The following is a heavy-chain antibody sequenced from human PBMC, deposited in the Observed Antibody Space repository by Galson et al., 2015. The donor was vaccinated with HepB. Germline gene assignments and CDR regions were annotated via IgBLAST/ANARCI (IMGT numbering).Heavy chain of an antibody. Sequence: SVKVSCKASGYTFTSYGISWVRQAPGQGLEWMGGIIPILGIANYAQKFQGRVTITADKSTSTAYMELSSLRSEDTAVYYCARAVGATFPFDYWGQGTLVTVSS. CDR3: ARAVGATFPFDY. V-gene: IGHV1-69*10. CDR1: GYTFTSYG. J-gene: IGHJ4*02. CDR2: IIPILGIA. D-gene: IGHD1-26*01.